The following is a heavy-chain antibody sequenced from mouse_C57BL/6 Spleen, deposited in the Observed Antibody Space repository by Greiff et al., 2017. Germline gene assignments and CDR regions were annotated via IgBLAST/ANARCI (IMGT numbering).Heavy chain of an antibody. CDR2: ISGGGGNT. J-gene: IGHJ2*01. V-gene: IGHV5-9*01. D-gene: IGHD2-4*01. CDR1: GFTFSSYT. CDR3: ARYDYDGGVYFDY. Sequence: DVQLVESGGGLVKPGGSLKLSCAASGFTFSSYTMSWVRQTPEKRLEWVATISGGGGNTYYPDSVKGRFTISRDNAKNTLYLQMSSLRSEDTALYYCARYDYDGGVYFDYWGQGTTLTVSS.